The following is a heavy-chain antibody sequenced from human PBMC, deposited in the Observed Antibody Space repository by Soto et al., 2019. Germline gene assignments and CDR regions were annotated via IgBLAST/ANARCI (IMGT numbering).Heavy chain of an antibody. V-gene: IGHV2-5*01. D-gene: IGHD1-1*01. CDR1: GFSLTTSGVA. CDR3: VRRYDPYYFDY. Sequence: QITLQESGPTLVKPTQTLTLTCTFSGFSLTTSGVAVGWIRQPPGKALEWLAIVYGSDDKFYSPSLKSRLTITKDNSKNQVVLTLTDMDPVDTATYSCVRRYDPYYFDYWGQGSLVTVSS. J-gene: IGHJ4*02. CDR2: VYGSDDK.